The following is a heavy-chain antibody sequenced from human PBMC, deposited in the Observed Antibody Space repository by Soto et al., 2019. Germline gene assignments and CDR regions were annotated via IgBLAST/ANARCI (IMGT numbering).Heavy chain of an antibody. J-gene: IGHJ4*02. V-gene: IGHV4-39*01. CDR1: GGSIYRSGYY. CDR2: IDYNGVT. Sequence: SETLSLTCTVSGGSIYRSGYYWGWIRQPPGRGLEWIRNIDYNGVTYSNPSLKSRVTISRDTSKNQFSLKLTSVTAADTALYYCGKVLVGATGHTDSDSWGPGTLVTVSS. CDR3: GKVLVGATGHTDSDS. D-gene: IGHD2-15*01.